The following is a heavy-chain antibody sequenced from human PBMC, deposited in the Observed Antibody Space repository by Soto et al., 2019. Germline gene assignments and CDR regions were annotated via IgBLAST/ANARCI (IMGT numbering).Heavy chain of an antibody. CDR3: ATVDNYYGSVF. V-gene: IGHV3-33*01. D-gene: IGHD3-10*01. Sequence: QVQLVESGGGVVQPGTSLRLSCAASGSTFSNYGMHWVRQAPGKGLEWVAVVWYDGNTKFYPDSVKGRFTISRDNSNNTLYLQMNSLRVEDKAVYYCATVDNYYGSVFWGQGTLVTVSS. CDR1: GSTFSNYG. CDR2: VWYDGNTK. J-gene: IGHJ4*02.